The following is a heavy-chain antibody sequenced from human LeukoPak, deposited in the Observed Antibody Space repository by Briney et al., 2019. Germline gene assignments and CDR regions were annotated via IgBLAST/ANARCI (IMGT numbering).Heavy chain of an antibody. D-gene: IGHD2-2*01. CDR1: GFTFSSYS. V-gene: IGHV3-21*01. CDR3: AREGDRYCSSTSCYVWFDP. J-gene: IGHJ5*02. CDR2: ISSSSSYI. Sequence: PGGSLRLSCAASGFTFSSYSMNWVRQAPGKGLEWVSSISSSSSYIYYADSVKGRFTISRDNAKNSLYLQMNSLRAEDTAVYYCAREGDRYCSSTSCYVWFDPWGQGTQVTVSS.